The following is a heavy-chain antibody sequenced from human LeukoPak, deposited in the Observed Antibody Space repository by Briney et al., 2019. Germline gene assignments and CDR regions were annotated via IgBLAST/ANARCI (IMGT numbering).Heavy chain of an antibody. CDR2: ISPNSGGT. Sequence: GASVKVSCKASGYTFTGYYMHWVRQAPGQGLEWMGWISPNSGGTNYAQKFQGRVTMTRDTSISTAYMELSRLRSDDTAVYYCARDPFNSSGQDYWGQGTLVTVSS. J-gene: IGHJ4*02. V-gene: IGHV1-2*02. D-gene: IGHD6-19*01. CDR3: ARDPFNSSGQDY. CDR1: GYTFTGYY.